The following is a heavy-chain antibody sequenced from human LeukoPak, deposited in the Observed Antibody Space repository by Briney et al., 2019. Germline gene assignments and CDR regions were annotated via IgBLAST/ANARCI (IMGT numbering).Heavy chain of an antibody. CDR3: ARWDIRGTAHQLDN. CDR1: GFTLSSHW. D-gene: IGHD1-7*01. CDR2: INQDGSNR. V-gene: IGHV3-7*01. Sequence: GGSLRLSCAASGFTLSSHWMSWVRQAPGKGLEWVADINQDGSNRYYVDSVRGRFTISRDNAKNSMYLQMNSLRAEDTAVYYCARWDIRGTAHQLDNWGQGTLVTVSS. J-gene: IGHJ4*02.